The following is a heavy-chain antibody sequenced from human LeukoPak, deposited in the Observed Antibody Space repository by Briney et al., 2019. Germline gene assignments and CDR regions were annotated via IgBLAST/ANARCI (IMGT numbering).Heavy chain of an antibody. Sequence: QPGGSLRLSCAASGFTFSSYAMHWARQAPGKGLEWVAVISYDGSNKYYADSVKGRFTISRDNSKNTLYLQMNSLRAEDTAVYYCARDYWELPVYWGQGTLVTVSS. CDR2: ISYDGSNK. J-gene: IGHJ4*02. V-gene: IGHV3-30*04. D-gene: IGHD1-26*01. CDR1: GFTFSSYA. CDR3: ARDYWELPVY.